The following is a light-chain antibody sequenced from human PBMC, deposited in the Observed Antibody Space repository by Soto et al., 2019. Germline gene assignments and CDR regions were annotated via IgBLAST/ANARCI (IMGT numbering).Light chain of an antibody. V-gene: IGKV4-1*01. CDR3: RQFYSTPQT. J-gene: IGKJ1*01. CDR1: QSVLYSSNNKNY. Sequence: DILMTQSTDSLAVSLGERATINCKSSQSVLYSSNNKNYLAWYQQKPGQPPKLLIYWASTRESGVPDRFSGSGSGTDFTLTISSLQAEDVAVYYCRQFYSTPQTFGQGTKVDIK. CDR2: WAS.